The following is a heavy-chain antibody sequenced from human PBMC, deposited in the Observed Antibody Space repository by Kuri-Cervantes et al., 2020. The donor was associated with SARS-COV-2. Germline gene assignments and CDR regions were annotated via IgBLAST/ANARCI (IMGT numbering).Heavy chain of an antibody. CDR2: IYYSGNT. D-gene: IGHD1-1*01. J-gene: IGHJ4*02. CDR3: AREDWNDAGVFDY. V-gene: IGHV4-59*12. Sequence: GSLRLSCTVSGGSISSYYWSWIRQPPGKGLEWIGYIYYSGNTNYNPSLKSRVTISVDTSKNQFSLKLSSVTAADTAVYYCAREDWNDAGVFDYWGQGTLVTVSS. CDR1: GGSISSYY.